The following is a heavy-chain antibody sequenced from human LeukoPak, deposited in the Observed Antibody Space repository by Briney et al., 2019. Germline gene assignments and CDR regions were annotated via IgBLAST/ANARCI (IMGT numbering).Heavy chain of an antibody. Sequence: PGGSLRLSCAASGFTFSSYSMNWVRQAPGKGLEWVSSISSSSSYISYADSVKGRFTVSRDNAKNSLYLQMNSLRAEDTAMYYCARDVSGYSYGLGDYWGPGTLVTVPS. CDR2: ISSSSSYI. J-gene: IGHJ4*02. D-gene: IGHD5-18*01. CDR3: ARDVSGYSYGLGDY. CDR1: GFTFSSYS. V-gene: IGHV3-21*01.